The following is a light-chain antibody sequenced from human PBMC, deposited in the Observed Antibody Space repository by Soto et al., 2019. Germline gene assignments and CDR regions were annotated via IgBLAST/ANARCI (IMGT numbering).Light chain of an antibody. CDR3: QQYATSSPWT. Sequence: EIVLTQSPGTLSLSPGERATLSCRAIQSVASSSLAWYQQKSGQAPRLLIYGASRRATGIPDRFSGSGSGTVFTLTITRLEPEDFAVYYCQQYATSSPWTFGQGTKVDI. CDR2: GAS. CDR1: QSVASSS. V-gene: IGKV3-20*01. J-gene: IGKJ1*01.